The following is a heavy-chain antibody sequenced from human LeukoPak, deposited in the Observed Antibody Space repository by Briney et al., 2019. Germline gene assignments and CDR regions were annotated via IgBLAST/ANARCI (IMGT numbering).Heavy chain of an antibody. V-gene: IGHV3-48*03. CDR1: GFTFSNYE. Sequence: GGSLRLSCAASGFTFSNYEMHWVRRAPGKGLEWVSYISSGGSTVYYADSVKGRFTVSRDNAKNSLYLQMSSLRVEDTAVYYCAKSDRYCSSPSCYPLYYYYGVDVWGQGTTVTVSS. J-gene: IGHJ6*02. CDR3: AKSDRYCSSPSCYPLYYYYGVDV. D-gene: IGHD2-2*01. CDR2: ISSGGSTV.